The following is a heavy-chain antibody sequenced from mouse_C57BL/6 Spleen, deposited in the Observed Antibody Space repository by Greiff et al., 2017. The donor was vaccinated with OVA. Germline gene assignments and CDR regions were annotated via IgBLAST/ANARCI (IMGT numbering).Heavy chain of an antibody. D-gene: IGHD2-5*01. CDR1: GYTFTDYY. CDR3: ARKPYYSNYGYFDV. V-gene: IGHV1-76*01. J-gene: IGHJ1*03. CDR2: IYPGSGNT. Sequence: VQLQQSGAELVRPGASVKLSCKASGYTFTDYYINWVKQRPGQGLEWIARIYPGSGNTYYNEKFKGKATLTAEKSSSTAYMQLSSLTSEDSAVYVCARKPYYSNYGYFDVWGTGTTVTVSS.